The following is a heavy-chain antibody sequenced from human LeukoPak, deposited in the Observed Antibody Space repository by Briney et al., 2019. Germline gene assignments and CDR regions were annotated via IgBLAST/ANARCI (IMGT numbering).Heavy chain of an antibody. CDR1: GYSISSGYY. Sequence: PSETLSLTCAVSGYSISSGYYWGWIRQPPGEGLEWIGSIYHSGSTYYNPSLKSRVTISVDTSKNQFSLKLSSVTAAETAVYYCASRFWSGYYTVGYYFAYWGQGPVVTVSS. CDR3: ASRFWSGYYTVGYYFAY. V-gene: IGHV4-38-2*01. D-gene: IGHD3-3*01. CDR2: IYHSGST. J-gene: IGHJ4*02.